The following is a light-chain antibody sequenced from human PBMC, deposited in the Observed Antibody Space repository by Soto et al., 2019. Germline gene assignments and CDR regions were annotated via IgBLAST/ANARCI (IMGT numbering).Light chain of an antibody. CDR3: QQANSFPWT. CDR1: QGSSSW. CDR2: AAS. Sequence: DLQMAQSPSSVSASVGDRVTMPCRASQGSSSWLVWYRQKPGKAPKLLIYAASSLQRGVPSRFSGSGSGTDFTLTISGLQPADLATYYCQQANSFPWTFGQGTKVDIK. J-gene: IGKJ1*01. V-gene: IGKV1-12*01.